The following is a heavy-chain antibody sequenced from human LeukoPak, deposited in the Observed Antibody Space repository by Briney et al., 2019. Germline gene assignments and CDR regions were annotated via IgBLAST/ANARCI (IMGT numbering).Heavy chain of an antibody. CDR3: ARGVSDFDY. Sequence: GGSLRLSCAASGFTFSSYAMHWVRQAPGKGLEWVAVISYDGSNKYYADSVKGRFTISRDNSKNTLYLQMNSLRAEDTAVYYCARGVSDFDYWGQGTLVTVSS. CDR1: GFTFSSYA. CDR2: ISYDGSNK. V-gene: IGHV3-30*04. J-gene: IGHJ4*02.